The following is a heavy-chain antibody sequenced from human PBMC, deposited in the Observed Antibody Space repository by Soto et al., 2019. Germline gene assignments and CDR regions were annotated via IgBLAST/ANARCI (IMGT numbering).Heavy chain of an antibody. CDR2: INPNSGGT. D-gene: IGHD3-22*01. J-gene: IGHJ5*02. CDR3: ARGHYYASSGYFYAKLDP. V-gene: IGHV1-2*04. Sequence: ASVKVSCKASGYTFTGYYMHWVRQAPGQGLEWMGRINPNSGGTNYAQKFQGWVTMTRDTSISTAYMELSRLRSDDTAVYYCARGHYYASSGYFYAKLDPWGQGTLVTVSS. CDR1: GYTFTGYY.